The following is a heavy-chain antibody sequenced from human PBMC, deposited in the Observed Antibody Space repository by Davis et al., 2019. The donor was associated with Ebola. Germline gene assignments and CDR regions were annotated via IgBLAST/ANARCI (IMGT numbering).Heavy chain of an antibody. CDR3: ARPAYYYDSSAYYPY. CDR2: IHPSGGTT. CDR1: GYTFTRYI. J-gene: IGHJ4*02. Sequence: ASVKVSCKASGYTFTRYIMHWVRLAPGQGLEWMGMIHPSGGTTRYAQKFQGRVTMTRDTSTNTVYMELSSLRSEDTAVYYCARPAYYYDSSAYYPYWGQGTLVTVSS. V-gene: IGHV1-46*01. D-gene: IGHD3-22*01.